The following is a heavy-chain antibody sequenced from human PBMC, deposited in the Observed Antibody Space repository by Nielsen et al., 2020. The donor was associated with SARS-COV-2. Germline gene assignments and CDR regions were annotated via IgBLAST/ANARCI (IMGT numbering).Heavy chain of an antibody. CDR1: GGSISSSSYY. Sequence: SETLSLTCTVSGGSISSSSYYWGWIRQPPGKGLEWIGSIYYSGSTYYNPSLKSRVTISVDTSKNQFSLKLSSVTAADTAVYYCARHPTDFWSGYRLYGMDVWGQGTTVTVPS. V-gene: IGHV4-39*01. J-gene: IGHJ6*02. CDR3: ARHPTDFWSGYRLYGMDV. D-gene: IGHD3-3*01. CDR2: IYYSGST.